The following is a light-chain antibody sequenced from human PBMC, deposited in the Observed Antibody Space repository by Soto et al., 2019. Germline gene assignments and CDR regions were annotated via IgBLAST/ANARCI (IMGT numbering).Light chain of an antibody. CDR1: SSNIGRNT. Sequence: QSVLTQPPSASGTPWQRVTISCFGSSSNIGRNTVNWYQQLPGTAPKLLISSNSQRPSGVPVRVSGSKSGTSASLAISGLQSEDEADYYCAAWDDSLYVFGTGTKLTVL. CDR3: AAWDDSLYV. J-gene: IGLJ1*01. V-gene: IGLV1-44*01. CDR2: SNS.